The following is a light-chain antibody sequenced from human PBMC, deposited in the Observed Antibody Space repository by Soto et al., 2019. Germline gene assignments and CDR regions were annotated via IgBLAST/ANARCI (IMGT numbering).Light chain of an antibody. J-gene: IGKJ1*01. Sequence: DIQMTQSPSTLSASVGDRVIITCRASQSISSWLAWYQQKPGKAPNLLIYKASTLKSGVPSRFSGSGSGTEFTLTISSLQPDDFAIYYCQQYDNASWTFGQGTKVEIK. V-gene: IGKV1-5*03. CDR2: KAS. CDR3: QQYDNASWT. CDR1: QSISSW.